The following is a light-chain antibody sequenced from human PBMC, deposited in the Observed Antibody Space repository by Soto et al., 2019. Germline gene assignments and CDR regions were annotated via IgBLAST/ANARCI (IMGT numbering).Light chain of an antibody. J-gene: IGKJ3*01. V-gene: IGKV1-39*01. CDR1: QSISSY. Sequence: DIQMTQSPSSLSASVGDRVTITCRASQSISSYLNWYQQKPGKAPKLLIYAASSLQSGFPSRFSGSGSGTDFPFTISSLQPEDFATYYCQQSYSTPFFGPGTKVDIK. CDR3: QQSYSTPF. CDR2: AAS.